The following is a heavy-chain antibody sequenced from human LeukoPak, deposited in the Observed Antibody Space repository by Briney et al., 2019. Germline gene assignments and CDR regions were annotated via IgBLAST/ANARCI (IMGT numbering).Heavy chain of an antibody. CDR1: GFTFSSYC. V-gene: IGHV3-7*01. CDR2: IKQDGSEK. Sequence: GGSLRLSCAASGFTFSSYCMSWVRQAPGKGLEWVANIKQDGSEKYYVDSVKGRFTISRDNAKNSLYLQMNSLRAEDTAVYYCARETYYYGSGSYYYYYYGMDVWGQGTTVTVSS. D-gene: IGHD3-10*01. J-gene: IGHJ6*02. CDR3: ARETYYYGSGSYYYYYYGMDV.